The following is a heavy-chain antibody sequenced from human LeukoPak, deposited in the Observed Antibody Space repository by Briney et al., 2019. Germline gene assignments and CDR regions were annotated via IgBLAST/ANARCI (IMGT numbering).Heavy chain of an antibody. CDR1: GFTFSSHA. CDR3: AKWGDYDILTGYYVSDF. Sequence: GGSLRLSCAASGFTFSSHAMDWVRQAPGKGLEWVSAISGSGISTYYSDSVKGRFTISRDNSKNTLYVEMNTLRAEDTAVYYCAKWGDYDILTGYYVSDFWGQGTLVTVSS. J-gene: IGHJ4*02. V-gene: IGHV3-23*01. CDR2: ISGSGIST. D-gene: IGHD3-9*01.